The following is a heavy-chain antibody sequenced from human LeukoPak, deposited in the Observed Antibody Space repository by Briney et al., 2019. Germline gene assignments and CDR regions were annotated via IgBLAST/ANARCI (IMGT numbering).Heavy chain of an antibody. CDR3: AIGVRGLGVYYYYYMDV. CDR2: IYSGGST. J-gene: IGHJ6*03. V-gene: IGHV3-66*02. CDR1: GFTVSSNY. D-gene: IGHD2-2*01. Sequence: GGSLRLSCAPSGFTVSSNYMSWVRQAPGKGLEWVSVIYSGGSTYYADSVKGRFTISRDNSKNTLYLQMNSLRAEDTAVYYCAIGVRGLGVYYYYYMDVWGKGTTVTVSS.